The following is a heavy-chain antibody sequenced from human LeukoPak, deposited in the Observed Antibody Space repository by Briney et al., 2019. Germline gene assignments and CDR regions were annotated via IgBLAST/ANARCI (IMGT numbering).Heavy chain of an antibody. V-gene: IGHV3-30*02. D-gene: IGHD6-13*01. Sequence: PGGSLRLSCAASGFTFSSYGMHWVRQATGKGLEWVAFIRYDGSNKYYADSVKGRFSISRDNSKNTLYLQMNSLRAEDTAVYYCTKDLLAAAATDYWGQGTLVTVSS. J-gene: IGHJ4*02. CDR3: TKDLLAAAATDY. CDR1: GFTFSSYG. CDR2: IRYDGSNK.